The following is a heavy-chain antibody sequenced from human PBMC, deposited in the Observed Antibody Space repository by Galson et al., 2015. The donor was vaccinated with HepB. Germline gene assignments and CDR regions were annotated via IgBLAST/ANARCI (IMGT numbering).Heavy chain of an antibody. CDR2: IRYDGSNK. D-gene: IGHD2-21*02. CDR1: GFTFSSYG. Sequence: SLRLSCAASGFTFSSYGIHWVRQAPGKGLEWVAFIRYDGSNKYYADSVKGRFTISRDNSKNTLYLQMNSLRAEDTAVYYCAKDRYSTGKWLLRYYYYGMDVWGQGTTVTVSS. V-gene: IGHV3-30*02. CDR3: AKDRYSTGKWLLRYYYYGMDV. J-gene: IGHJ6*02.